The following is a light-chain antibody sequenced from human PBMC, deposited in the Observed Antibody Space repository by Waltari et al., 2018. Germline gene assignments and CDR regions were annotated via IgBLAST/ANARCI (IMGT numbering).Light chain of an antibody. J-gene: IGKJ4*01. Sequence: DIVMTPSPLSPPVTPAEPSSISCRSSQSLLHSNGYNYLDWYLQKPGQSPQPLIYLGSNRASGVPDRFSGSGAGTDFTLKISRVEAEDVGVYYCMQALQTPLTFGGGTKVEIK. CDR3: MQALQTPLT. CDR2: LGS. V-gene: IGKV2-28*01. CDR1: QSLLHSNGYNY.